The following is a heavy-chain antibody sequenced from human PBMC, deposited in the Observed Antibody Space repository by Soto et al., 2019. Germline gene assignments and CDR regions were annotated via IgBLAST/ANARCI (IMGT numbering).Heavy chain of an antibody. CDR3: AGGYYDDVWGSYRPHYYYYGMDV. D-gene: IGHD3-16*02. Sequence: QVQLVQSGAEVKKPGSSVKVSCKASGGTFSSYAISWVRQAPGQGLEWMGGIIPIFGTANYAQKFQGRVTITADKSTSTAYMELSSLRSEDTAVYYCAGGYYDDVWGSYRPHYYYYGMDVWGQGTTVTVSS. V-gene: IGHV1-69*06. CDR2: IIPIFGTA. CDR1: GGTFSSYA. J-gene: IGHJ6*02.